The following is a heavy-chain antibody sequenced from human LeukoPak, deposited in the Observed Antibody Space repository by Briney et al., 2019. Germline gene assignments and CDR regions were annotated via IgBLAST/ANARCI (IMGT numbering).Heavy chain of an antibody. Sequence: GGSLRLSCAASGFTFSSYAMSWVRQAPGKGLEWVSAISGSGGSTYYADSVKGRFTISRDNSKNTLYLQMNSLRAEDTAVYYCAKDHGYYDSSGYYSDSLNAFDIWGQGTMVTVSS. CDR1: GFTFSSYA. V-gene: IGHV3-23*01. D-gene: IGHD3-22*01. CDR2: ISGSGGST. CDR3: AKDHGYYDSSGYYSDSLNAFDI. J-gene: IGHJ3*02.